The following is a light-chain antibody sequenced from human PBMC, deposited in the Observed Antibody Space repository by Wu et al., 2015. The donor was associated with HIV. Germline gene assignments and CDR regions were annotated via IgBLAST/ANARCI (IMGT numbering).Light chain of an antibody. CDR3: QQRGNWPRPIT. CDR1: QSISNY. V-gene: IGKV3-11*01. CDR2: DAS. J-gene: IGKJ5*01. Sequence: DSVLTQSPATLSLSPGERATLSCRASQSISNYLAWYQQKPGQAPRLLIYDASNRATGIPARFSGSGSGTDFTLTISNLEPEDFAVYYCQQRGNWPRPITFGQGTRLEIK.